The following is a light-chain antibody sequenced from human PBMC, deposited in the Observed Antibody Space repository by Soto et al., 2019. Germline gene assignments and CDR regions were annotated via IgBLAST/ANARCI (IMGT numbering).Light chain of an antibody. Sequence: DIQMTLSPSALSASVGDRVTITCRASQTISSWLAWYQQKPGKAPELLIYDASTLESGVPSRFSGSGSGTEFSLTISSLQPDDFATFYCQHYSSFSRTFGQGTKV. V-gene: IGKV1-5*01. CDR3: QHYSSFSRT. J-gene: IGKJ1*01. CDR1: QTISSW. CDR2: DAS.